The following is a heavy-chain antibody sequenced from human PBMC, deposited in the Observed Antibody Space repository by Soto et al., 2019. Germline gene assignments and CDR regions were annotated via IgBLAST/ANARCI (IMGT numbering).Heavy chain of an antibody. J-gene: IGHJ5*02. V-gene: IGHV4-59*08. CDR2: ISYSGST. CDR1: DGSISSYY. D-gene: IGHD2-15*01. CDR3: ARHSRYCSGGSCYFVWFDP. Sequence: SETLSLTCTVSDGSISSYYWSWIRQPPGKGLEWIGYISYSGSTNYNPSLKSRVTISVDTSENQFSLKLSSVTAADTAVYYCARHSRYCSGGSCYFVWFDPWGQGTLVTVSS.